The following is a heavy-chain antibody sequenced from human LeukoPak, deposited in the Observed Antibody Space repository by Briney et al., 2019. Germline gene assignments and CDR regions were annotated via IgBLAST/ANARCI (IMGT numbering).Heavy chain of an antibody. CDR3: AKDIQLST. V-gene: IGHV3-23*01. J-gene: IGHJ3*01. Sequence: PGGSLRLSCATSGFTFSSSAMSWVRQPPGKGLAWVSTISGSGGGTYYADSVKGRFTISRDNSKNTLSLQMNSLRVEDTAIYYCAKDIQLSTWGLGTMVTVSS. CDR2: ISGSGGGT. CDR1: GFTFSSSA. D-gene: IGHD5-24*01.